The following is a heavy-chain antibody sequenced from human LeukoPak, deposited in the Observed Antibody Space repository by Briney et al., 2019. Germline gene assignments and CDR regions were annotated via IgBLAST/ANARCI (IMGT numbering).Heavy chain of an antibody. CDR1: GGSISSYY. Sequence: PSETLSLTCTVSGGSISSYYWSWIRQPPGKGLEWIGYIYYSGSTNYNPSLKSRVTISVDTSKNQFSLKLSSVTAADTAVYYCAREERTSGVWGFDYWGQGTLVTVSS. CDR2: IYYSGST. V-gene: IGHV4-59*01. J-gene: IGHJ4*02. CDR3: AREERTSGVWGFDY. D-gene: IGHD2-8*01.